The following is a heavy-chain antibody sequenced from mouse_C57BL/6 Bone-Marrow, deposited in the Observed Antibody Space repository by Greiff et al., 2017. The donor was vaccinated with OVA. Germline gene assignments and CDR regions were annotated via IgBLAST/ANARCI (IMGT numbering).Heavy chain of an antibody. Sequence: EVHLVESGGGLVKPGGSLTLSCAASGFTFSDYGMHWVRQAPEKGLEWVAYISSGSRTIYYADTVKGRFTISRDNAKNTLFLQMTSLRSEDTAMYYCARGRRDYFDYWGQGTTLTVSS. J-gene: IGHJ2*01. CDR3: ARGRRDYFDY. D-gene: IGHD1-2*01. V-gene: IGHV5-17*01. CDR2: ISSGSRTI. CDR1: GFTFSDYG.